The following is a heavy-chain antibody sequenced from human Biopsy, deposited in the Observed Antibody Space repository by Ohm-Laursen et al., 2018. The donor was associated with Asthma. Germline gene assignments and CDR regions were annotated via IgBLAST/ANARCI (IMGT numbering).Heavy chain of an antibody. CDR1: GFAVSRDH. CDR3: ARGDSSGWSHYYFDY. V-gene: IGHV3-53*01. D-gene: IGHD6-19*01. Sequence: SLRLSCAALGFAVSRDHMFWVRQAPGKGLEWVSVIYSGGTSHTADSVRGRFTIPRDYSKNTLYLQMHSLRAEDTAVYYCARGDSSGWSHYYFDYWGQGTLVTVSS. J-gene: IGHJ4*02. CDR2: IYSGGTS.